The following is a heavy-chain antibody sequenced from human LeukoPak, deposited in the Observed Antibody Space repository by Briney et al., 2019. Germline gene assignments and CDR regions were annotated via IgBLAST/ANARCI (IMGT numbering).Heavy chain of an antibody. J-gene: IGHJ5*02. V-gene: IGHV5-51*01. Sequence: GESLKISCKGSGYSFTSYWIGWVRQMPGKGLEWMGIIYPGDSDTRYSPSFQGQVTISADKSISTAYLQWSSLKAPDTAMYYCARTIAVAGLYNWFDPWGQGTLVTVSS. CDR3: ARTIAVAGLYNWFDP. D-gene: IGHD6-19*01. CDR1: GYSFTSYW. CDR2: IYPGDSDT.